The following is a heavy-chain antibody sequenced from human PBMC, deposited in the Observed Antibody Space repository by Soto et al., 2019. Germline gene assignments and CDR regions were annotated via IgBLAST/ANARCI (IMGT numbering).Heavy chain of an antibody. J-gene: IGHJ6*02. CDR3: ARDYTVVTPDYYYGMDV. CDR1: GGSISSSSYY. Sequence: PSETLSLTCTVSGGSISSSSYYWGWIRQPPGKGLEWIESIYYSGSTYYNPSLKSRVTISVDTSKNQFSLKLSSVTAADTAVYYCARDYTVVTPDYYYGMDVWGQGTTVTVSS. D-gene: IGHD2-21*02. CDR2: IYYSGST. V-gene: IGHV4-39*02.